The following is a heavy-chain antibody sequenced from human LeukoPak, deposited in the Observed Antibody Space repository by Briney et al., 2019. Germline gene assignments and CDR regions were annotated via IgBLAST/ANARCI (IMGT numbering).Heavy chain of an antibody. V-gene: IGHV3-23*01. D-gene: IGHD7-27*01. CDR2: ITGSSTWT. Sequence: GGSLRLSCAAPGFTFGTYGMTWVRQAPGKGLEWVSGITGSSTWTYYADSVRGRFTISRDNSKNTLHLQMNNLTADDTAIYYCARELVSLGTGYFDLWGRGTLVTVSS. CDR3: ARELVSLGTGYFDL. CDR1: GFTFGTYG. J-gene: IGHJ2*01.